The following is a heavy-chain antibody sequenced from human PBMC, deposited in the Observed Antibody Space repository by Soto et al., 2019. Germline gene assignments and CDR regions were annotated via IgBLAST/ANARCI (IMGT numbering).Heavy chain of an antibody. CDR3: VRVNEGVYYDSRGYFDF. CDR1: GYSFTSYG. Sequence: QVQLVQSGAEVKKPGASVKVSCKASGYSFTSYGVSWVRQAPGQGLEWMGWVSTYNGNTNYAQNFQGRVTMTTDISTRTAYLELRSLRSGDMAVYYCVRVNEGVYYDSRGYFDFWGQGTLVTVSS. J-gene: IGHJ4*02. CDR2: VSTYNGNT. V-gene: IGHV1-18*03. D-gene: IGHD3-22*01.